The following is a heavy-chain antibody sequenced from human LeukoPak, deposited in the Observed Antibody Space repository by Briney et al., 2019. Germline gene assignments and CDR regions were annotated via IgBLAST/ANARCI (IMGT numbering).Heavy chain of an antibody. V-gene: IGHV1-2*02. CDR1: GYTFTGYY. J-gene: IGHJ4*02. Sequence: ASAKVSCKASGYTFTGYYMHWVRQAPGQGLEWMGWINPNSGGTNYAQKFQGRVTMTRDTSISTAYMELRSLRSDDTAVYYCARDFGYYFDYWGQGTLVTVSS. CDR3: ARDFGYYFDY. D-gene: IGHD3-16*01. CDR2: INPNSGGT.